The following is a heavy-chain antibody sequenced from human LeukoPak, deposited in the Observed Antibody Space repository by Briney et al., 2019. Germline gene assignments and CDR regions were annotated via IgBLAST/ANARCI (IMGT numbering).Heavy chain of an antibody. CDR2: FSSKSGSI. Sequence: GGSLRLSCAASGFTFSSYAMHWVRQAPGKGLEWVSSFSSKSGSIYYADSVKGRFTISRDNAKNSLFLQMNGLRAEDTAVYYCSRGSNGDYWGQGTLVTVSS. J-gene: IGHJ4*02. CDR1: GFTFSSYA. V-gene: IGHV3-21*01. D-gene: IGHD2-8*01. CDR3: SRGSNGDY.